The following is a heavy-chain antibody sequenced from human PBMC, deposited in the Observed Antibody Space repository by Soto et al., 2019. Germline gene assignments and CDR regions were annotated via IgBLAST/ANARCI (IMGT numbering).Heavy chain of an antibody. CDR1: GYTLNTHA. Sequence: GASVKVSCKASGYTLNTHAMHWVRQAPGQSLEWMGWINAGNDNTKYSQRLQDRVTIIRDTSASTVYMELSSLRSEDTAVYYCARDQYYNIWSGYYMGTPFDYWGQGTQVTVSS. D-gene: IGHD3-3*01. J-gene: IGHJ4*02. V-gene: IGHV1-3*01. CDR3: ARDQYYNIWSGYYMGTPFDY. CDR2: INAGNDNT.